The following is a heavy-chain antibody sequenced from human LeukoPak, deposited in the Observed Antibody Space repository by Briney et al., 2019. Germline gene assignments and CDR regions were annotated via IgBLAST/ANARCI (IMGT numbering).Heavy chain of an antibody. V-gene: IGHV3-30*18. CDR2: ISYDGSNK. D-gene: IGHD3-10*01. J-gene: IGHJ6*04. CDR1: GFTFSSYG. Sequence: GGSLRLSCAASGFTFSSYGMHWVRQAPGKRLEWVAVISYDGSNKYYADSVKGRFTISRDNSKNTLYLQMNSLRAEDTAVYYCAKEDGSGSPATDYGMDVWGKGTTVTVSS. CDR3: AKEDGSGSPATDYGMDV.